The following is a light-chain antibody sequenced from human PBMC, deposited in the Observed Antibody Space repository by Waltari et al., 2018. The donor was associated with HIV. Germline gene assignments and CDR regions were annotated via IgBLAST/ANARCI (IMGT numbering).Light chain of an antibody. J-gene: IGLJ3*02. CDR2: DVS. Sequence: QSALTQPRSVSGSPGQSVTISCTGTSSDVGGYNFVSWYQQHPGKAPQLVIYDVSKWPSGVPDRFSGSKSGNTASLTISGLQAEDEADYYCCSYTGSYTWVFGGGTELTVL. CDR1: SSDVGGYNF. CDR3: CSYTGSYTWV. V-gene: IGLV2-11*01.